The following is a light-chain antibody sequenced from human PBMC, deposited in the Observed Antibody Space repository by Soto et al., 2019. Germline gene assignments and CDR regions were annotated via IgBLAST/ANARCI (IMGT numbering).Light chain of an antibody. J-gene: IGKJ1*01. Sequence: DVQLTQSPSFLSASVGDRLTITCRASQDLSNYLARYQQKPGEAPKLLIHSASTLHSGVALRFSGSGSGTEFTLTIRGLQPEDFATYYCQLLYSYPPWTFGQGTKVE. CDR1: QDLSNY. CDR2: SAS. CDR3: QLLYSYPPWT. V-gene: IGKV1-9*01.